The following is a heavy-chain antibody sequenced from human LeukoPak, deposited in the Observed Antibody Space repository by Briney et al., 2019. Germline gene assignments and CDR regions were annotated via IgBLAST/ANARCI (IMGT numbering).Heavy chain of an antibody. CDR1: GYTFTSYG. CDR2: INPKSGDT. J-gene: IGHJ4*02. V-gene: IGHV1-2*02. CDR3: ARLSAL. Sequence: ASVKVSCKASGYTFTSYGISWVRQAPGQGLEWMGWINPKSGDTKYAQRSQGRLTITMDTSIDTVYMELRSLRYDDTAVYYCARLSALWGQGTLVTVSS.